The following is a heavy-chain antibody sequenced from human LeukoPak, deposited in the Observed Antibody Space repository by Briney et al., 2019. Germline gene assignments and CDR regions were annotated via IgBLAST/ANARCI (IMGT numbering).Heavy chain of an antibody. D-gene: IGHD6-6*01. CDR2: IYYSGST. V-gene: IGHV4-39*07. J-gene: IGHJ6*03. CDR1: GGSISSSSYY. CDR3: ARDLSVAARPYYYYYMDV. Sequence: SETLSLTCTVSGGSISSSSYYWGWIRQPPGKGLEWIGSIYYSGSTYYNPSLKSRVTISVDTSKNQFSLKLSSVTAADTAVYYCARDLSVAARPYYYYYMDVWGKGTTVTVSS.